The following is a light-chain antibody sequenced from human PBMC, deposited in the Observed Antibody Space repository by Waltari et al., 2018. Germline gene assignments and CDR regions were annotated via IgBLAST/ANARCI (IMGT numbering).Light chain of an antibody. CDR1: SSDVGNYNL. J-gene: IGLJ1*01. V-gene: IGLV2-23*02. Sequence: QSGLTQPASASGSPGQSITISCTGTSSDVGNYNLVSWYQQHPGKAPKLLIYGVTKRASGTSDRFSASKSGNTASLTISGLQAQEDEADYYCCSYVGLGTYVFGTGTKVTV. CDR3: CSYVGLGTYV. CDR2: GVT.